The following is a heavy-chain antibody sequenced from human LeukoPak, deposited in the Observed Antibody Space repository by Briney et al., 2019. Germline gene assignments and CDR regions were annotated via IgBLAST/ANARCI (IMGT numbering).Heavy chain of an antibody. CDR1: RYTFTSYY. Sequence: ASVKVSCKASRYTFTSYYIHWVRQAPGQGLEWMGWISAYNGNTNYAQRLQGRVTMTTDTSTTTAYMELRSLRSDDTAVYYCARGSYYYNRSGYSNWFDPWGQGTLVTVSS. D-gene: IGHD3-22*01. V-gene: IGHV1-18*04. J-gene: IGHJ5*02. CDR2: ISAYNGNT. CDR3: ARGSYYYNRSGYSNWFDP.